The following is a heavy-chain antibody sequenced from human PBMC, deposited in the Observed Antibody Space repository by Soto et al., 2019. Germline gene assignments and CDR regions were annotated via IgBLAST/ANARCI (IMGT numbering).Heavy chain of an antibody. D-gene: IGHD2-15*01. CDR1: GFTFSNYW. CDR3: ARGDCVGGSCYSLAGSFYYYMDV. V-gene: IGHV3-74*01. J-gene: IGHJ6*03. Sequence: EVKLVESGGGLVQPGGSLRLSCAASGFTFSNYWMYWVRQAPGQGLVWVSRINSDGSVSRYADSVKGRLTISRDNVKNPLYLHMNSLRVEDTAVYYCARGDCVGGSCYSLAGSFYYYMDVWGKGTTVTVFS. CDR2: INSDGSVS.